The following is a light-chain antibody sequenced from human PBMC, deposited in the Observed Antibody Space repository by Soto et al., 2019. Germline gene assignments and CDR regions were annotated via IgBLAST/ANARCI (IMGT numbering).Light chain of an antibody. CDR1: SSDVGSYNL. CDR2: EVS. V-gene: IGLV2-23*02. J-gene: IGLJ1*01. Sequence: QSVLTQPASVSGSPGQSITISCTGTSSDVGSYNLVSWYQQHPGKAPKLMIYEVSKRPSGVSNRFSGSKSGNTASLTISGLQAEDEADYYCCSYADSSTFVFGSGTKVTV. CDR3: CSYADSSTFV.